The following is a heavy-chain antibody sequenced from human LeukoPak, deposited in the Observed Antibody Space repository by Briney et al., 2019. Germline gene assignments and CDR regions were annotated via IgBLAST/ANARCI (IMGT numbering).Heavy chain of an antibody. Sequence: AGGSLRLSCAASGFPFNTYTINWVRQAPGKGLEWVSSISSSGSSIYYADSVKGRFTISRDNAKNSLYLQMNSLRAEDTAVYYCARSGGGQRLAYFDYWGQGTLVTVSS. J-gene: IGHJ4*02. CDR3: ARSGGGQRLAYFDY. D-gene: IGHD6-25*01. V-gene: IGHV3-21*01. CDR2: ISSSGSSI. CDR1: GFPFNTYT.